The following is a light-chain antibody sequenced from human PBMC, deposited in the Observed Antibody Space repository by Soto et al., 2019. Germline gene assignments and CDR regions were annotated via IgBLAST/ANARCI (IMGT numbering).Light chain of an antibody. Sequence: QLVLTQSSSASASLGSSVKITCTLSSGHSGYIIAWHQQQPGKAPRFLMNLESSGSYTKGSGVPDRFSGSSSGADRYLTISNLQSEDEADYYCETWDSNIRLFGGGTKLTVL. CDR1: SGHSGYI. J-gene: IGLJ2*01. V-gene: IGLV4-60*03. CDR3: ETWDSNIRL. CDR2: LESSGSY.